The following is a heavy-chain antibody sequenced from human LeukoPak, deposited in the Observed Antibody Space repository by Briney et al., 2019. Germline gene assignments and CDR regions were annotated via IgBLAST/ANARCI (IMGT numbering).Heavy chain of an antibody. J-gene: IGHJ6*02. V-gene: IGHV3-23*01. D-gene: IGHD3-10*01. CDR2: ISGSGGST. CDR1: GFTFSSYA. Sequence: GGSLRLSCAGSGFTFSSYAMSWVRQAPGKGLEWVSGISGSGGSTYYADSVKGRFTNSRDNSKNTLYLQMSSLRAEDTAVYYCAKRGRYGSGSYYNSLYGMDVWGQGTTVTVSS. CDR3: AKRGRYGSGSYYNSLYGMDV.